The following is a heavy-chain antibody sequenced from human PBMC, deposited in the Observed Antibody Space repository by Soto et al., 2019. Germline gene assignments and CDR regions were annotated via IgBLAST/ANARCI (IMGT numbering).Heavy chain of an antibody. D-gene: IGHD3-10*01. V-gene: IGHV3-74*01. CDR2: LNSDGSRT. CDR1: GFTFSDYS. CDR3: ARVGLYASGSSFDY. Sequence: EVQLVESGGGLVQPGGSLRLSCGASGFTFSDYSIHWVRQAPGKGLVWVSRLNSDGSRTNYADSVKGRFTMSRDNAKNTLYLQLNRLRPEDTAVYYCARVGLYASGSSFDYWGQGTLVTVSS. J-gene: IGHJ4*02.